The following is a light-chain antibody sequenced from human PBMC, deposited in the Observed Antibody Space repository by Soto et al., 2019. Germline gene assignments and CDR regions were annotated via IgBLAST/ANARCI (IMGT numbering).Light chain of an antibody. V-gene: IGLV1-47*01. CDR1: SSNIGSNY. CDR2: RNN. J-gene: IGLJ3*02. CDR3: AAWDDSLSGLWV. Sequence: QAVVTQPPSASGTPGQRVTISCSGSSSNIGSNYVYWYQQLPGTAPKLLIYRNNQRPSGVPDRSSGSKSGTSASLAISGLRSEDEADYYCAAWDDSLSGLWVFGGGTKLTVL.